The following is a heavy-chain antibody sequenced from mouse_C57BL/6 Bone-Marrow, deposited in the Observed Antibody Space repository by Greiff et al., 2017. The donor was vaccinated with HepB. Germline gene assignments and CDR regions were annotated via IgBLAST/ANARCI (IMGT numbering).Heavy chain of an antibody. V-gene: IGHV1-62-2*01. CDR3: ASHGYSYWYFHV. CDR1: GYTFTEYT. D-gene: IGHD2-12*01. J-gene: IGHJ1*03. Sequence: VKLQESGAELVKPGASVKLSCKASGYTFTEYTIHWVKQRNGQGLEGIGWFYPGSGSIKYNEKFKDKATLTADKSSRTVYMELSRLTSEDSAVYFCASHGYSYWYFHVWGTWTTVTASS. CDR2: FYPGSGSI.